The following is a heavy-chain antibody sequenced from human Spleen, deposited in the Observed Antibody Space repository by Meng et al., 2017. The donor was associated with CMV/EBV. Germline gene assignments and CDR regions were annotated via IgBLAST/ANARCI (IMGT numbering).Heavy chain of an antibody. CDR2: ISYDGDNK. V-gene: IGHV3-30*04. Sequence: GGSLRLSCAASGFTFSSYAMHWVRQAPGKGLEWVAVISYDGDNKYYADSVKGRFSISRDNSENTLYLQMNSLRAADTAVYYCARGRAKNGYYTGNYYWGQGTLVTVSS. J-gene: IGHJ4*01. CDR3: ARGRAKNGYYTGNYY. CDR1: GFTFSSYA. D-gene: IGHD3-3*01.